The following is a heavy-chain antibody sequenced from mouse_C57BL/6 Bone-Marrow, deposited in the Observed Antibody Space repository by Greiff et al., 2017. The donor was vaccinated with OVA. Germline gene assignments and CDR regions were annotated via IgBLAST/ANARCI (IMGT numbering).Heavy chain of an antibody. CDR2: IYPRSGNT. CDR3: ARDGLVYWYFDV. CDR1: GYTFTSYG. V-gene: IGHV1-81*01. J-gene: IGHJ1*03. D-gene: IGHD2-3*01. Sequence: SGAELARPGASVKLSCKASGYTFTSYGISWVKQRTGQGLEWIGDIYPRSGNTYYNEKFKGKATLTADKSSSTAYMELRSLTSEDSAVYFCARDGLVYWYFDVWGTGTTVTVSS.